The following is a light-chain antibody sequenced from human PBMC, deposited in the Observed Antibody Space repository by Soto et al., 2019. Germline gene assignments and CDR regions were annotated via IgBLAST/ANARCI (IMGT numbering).Light chain of an antibody. Sequence: PSTLSAYGGDRVTLPCRASQSISSWLAWYQQKPGKAPKLLIYDASNLETGVPSRFSGSGSGTDFTFTISSLQPEDIATYYCQQYDNLPLTSGPGTKVDIK. CDR2: DAS. CDR3: QQYDNLPLT. J-gene: IGKJ3*01. V-gene: IGKV1-33*01. CDR1: QSISSW.